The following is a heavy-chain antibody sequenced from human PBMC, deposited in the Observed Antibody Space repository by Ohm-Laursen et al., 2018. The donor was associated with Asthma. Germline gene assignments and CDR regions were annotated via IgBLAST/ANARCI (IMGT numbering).Heavy chain of an antibody. Sequence: RSLRLSCTASGFTFSRYGMHWVRQAPGKGLEWVAVISYDGSNKYYADSVKGRFTISRDNSKNTLYLQMNSLRAEDTAVYYCAKDQWLELWVYDYWGQGTLVTVSS. V-gene: IGHV3-30*18. CDR2: ISYDGSNK. D-gene: IGHD6-19*01. CDR1: GFTFSRYG. J-gene: IGHJ4*02. CDR3: AKDQWLELWVYDY.